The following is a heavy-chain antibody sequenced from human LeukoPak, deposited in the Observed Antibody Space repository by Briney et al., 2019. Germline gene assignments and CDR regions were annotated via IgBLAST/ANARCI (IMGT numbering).Heavy chain of an antibody. CDR1: RFIFSNYW. CDR2: IKQDGREK. D-gene: IGHD6-19*01. Sequence: GGSLRLSCAASRFIFSNYWMRWVRQAPGKGLEWVANIKQDGREKYYVDSLKGRFTISRDNAENSLYLQISSLRVEDTAMYYCATYSTGWYRGLQYWGQGTLVTVSS. V-gene: IGHV3-7*03. J-gene: IGHJ4*02. CDR3: ATYSTGWYRGLQY.